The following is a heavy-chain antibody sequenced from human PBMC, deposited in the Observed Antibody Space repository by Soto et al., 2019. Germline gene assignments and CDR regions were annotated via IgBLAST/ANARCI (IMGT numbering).Heavy chain of an antibody. CDR3: APHGTYSGYALGGGGYFDY. CDR1: GFSLSTSGVG. J-gene: IGHJ4*02. Sequence: QITLKESGPTLVKPTQTLTLTCTFSGFSLSTSGVGVGWIRQPPGKALEWLALIYWNDDKRYSPSLKSRLTITQDTSKNQVVLKMTHMDPVDTATYFLAPHGTYSGYALGGGGYFDYWGQGTLVTVSS. CDR2: IYWNDDK. V-gene: IGHV2-5*01. D-gene: IGHD5-12*01.